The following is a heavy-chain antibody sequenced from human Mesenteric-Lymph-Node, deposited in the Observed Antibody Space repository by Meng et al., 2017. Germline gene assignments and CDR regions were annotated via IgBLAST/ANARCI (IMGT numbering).Heavy chain of an antibody. CDR3: ARDYYYDSSGYRIFDY. Sequence: EWSRARVWPSETLSLTFPVSCNSISSSNWCSGVRQPPGKWLEWIGAIYHSGTTNYIPSLMSRVTISVDKSKNQFSLKLSSVTAADTAVYYCARDYYYDSSGYRIFDYWGQGTLVTVSS. CDR2: IYHSGTT. V-gene: IGHV4-4*02. CDR1: CNSISSSNW. J-gene: IGHJ4*02. D-gene: IGHD3-22*01.